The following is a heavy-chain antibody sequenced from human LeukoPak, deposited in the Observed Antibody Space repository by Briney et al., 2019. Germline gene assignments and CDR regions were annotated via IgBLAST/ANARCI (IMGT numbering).Heavy chain of an antibody. Sequence: GGSLRLSCAASGFTFRSYNMNWVRQAPGKRPEWVSSISSSSSYIYYADSVKGRFTISRDNAKNSLYLQMNSLRAEDTALYYCARGPSRADYWGQGTLATVSS. V-gene: IGHV3-21*01. CDR1: GFTFRSYN. CDR2: ISSSSSYI. J-gene: IGHJ4*02. CDR3: ARGPSRADY.